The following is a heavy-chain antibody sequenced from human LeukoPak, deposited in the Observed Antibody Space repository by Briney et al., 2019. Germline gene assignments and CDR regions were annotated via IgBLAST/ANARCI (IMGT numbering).Heavy chain of an antibody. Sequence: PSETLSLTCTVSGGSISSTTYHWAWIRQPPGRGLEWIGSVSYTGNTYYNPSLQSRVTLSVDTPKNHFSLTLTSVTAADTSVYYCARHDCTDGVCFKDFDYWGQGTLVTVSS. CDR2: VSYTGNT. J-gene: IGHJ4*02. CDR1: GGSISSTTYH. V-gene: IGHV4-39*01. D-gene: IGHD2-8*01. CDR3: ARHDCTDGVCFKDFDY.